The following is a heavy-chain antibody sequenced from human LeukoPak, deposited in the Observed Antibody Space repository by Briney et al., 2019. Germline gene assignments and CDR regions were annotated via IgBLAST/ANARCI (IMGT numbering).Heavy chain of an antibody. CDR1: GGSISSGDYY. CDR2: IYYSGST. J-gene: IGHJ5*02. D-gene: IGHD2-2*02. V-gene: IGHV4-30-4*01. Sequence: SETLSLTCTGSGGSISSGDYYWSWIRQPPGKGLEWIGYIYYSGSTYYNPSLKSRVTISVDTSKNQFSLKLSSVTAADTAVHYCARVPHCSSTSCYNNWFDPWGQGTLVTVSS. CDR3: ARVPHCSSTSCYNNWFDP.